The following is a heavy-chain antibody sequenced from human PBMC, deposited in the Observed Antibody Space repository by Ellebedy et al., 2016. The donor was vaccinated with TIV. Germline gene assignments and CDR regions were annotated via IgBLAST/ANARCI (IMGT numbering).Heavy chain of an antibody. CDR3: ARRYMDV. CDR1: GFTFSSYW. CDR2: VKQDGSEQ. Sequence: GESLKISXAASGFTFSSYWMSWVRQAPGKGLEWVANVKQDGSEQYYVDSVKGRFTISRDNAKNSLFLQMNSLRAEDTAVYYCARRYMDVWGRGTTVTVSS. J-gene: IGHJ6*03. V-gene: IGHV3-7*01.